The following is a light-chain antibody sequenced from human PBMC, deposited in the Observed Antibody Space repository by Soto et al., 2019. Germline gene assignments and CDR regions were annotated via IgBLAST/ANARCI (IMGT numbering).Light chain of an antibody. CDR2: GAS. CDR3: QQYNNWPGYT. Sequence: EIVMTQSPATLSVSPGERATLSCRASQSVGSNLAWYQQKPGQAPRLLIYGASTRATGIPARFSGSGSGTEFTLTISSLQSEDFAVYYCQQYNNWPGYTFGQGTKLEIK. V-gene: IGKV3-15*01. CDR1: QSVGSN. J-gene: IGKJ2*01.